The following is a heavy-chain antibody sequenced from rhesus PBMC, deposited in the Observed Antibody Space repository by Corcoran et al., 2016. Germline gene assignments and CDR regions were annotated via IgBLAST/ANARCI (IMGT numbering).Heavy chain of an antibody. V-gene: IGHV3-16*02. CDR1: GFTFSNYW. CDR3: TRGGGTAGTVY. Sequence: EVQLVESGGGLVQPGGSLRLSCAASGFTFSNYWMSWVRQAPGKGLDWVVRIKNKADGGTAAYADSVKGKFTISRDDSKNTLYLQMNSLKTEDTAVYYCTRGGGTAGTVYWGQGVLVTVSS. J-gene: IGHJ4*01. D-gene: IGHD5-24*01. CDR2: IKNKADGGTA.